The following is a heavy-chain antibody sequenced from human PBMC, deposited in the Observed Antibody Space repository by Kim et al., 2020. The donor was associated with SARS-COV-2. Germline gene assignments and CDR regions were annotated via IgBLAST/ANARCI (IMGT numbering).Heavy chain of an antibody. CDR1: GYSFTSYW. CDR2: IYPGDSDT. CDR3: ATRGGYYDSSGYYRGFDY. J-gene: IGHJ4*02. V-gene: IGHV5-51*01. Sequence: GESLKISCKGSGYSFTSYWIGWVRQMPGKGLEWMGIIYPGDSDTRYSPSFQGQVTISAEKSISTAYLQWSSLKASDTAMYYCATRGGYYDSSGYYRGFDYWGQGTLVTVSS. D-gene: IGHD3-22*01.